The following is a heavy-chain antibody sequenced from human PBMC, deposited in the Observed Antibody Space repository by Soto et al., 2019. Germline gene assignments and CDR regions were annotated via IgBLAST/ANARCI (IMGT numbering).Heavy chain of an antibody. CDR1: GGSIRSCY. D-gene: IGHD3-10*01. CDR3: AGSRILLWFGSTEAFDI. Sequence: SETLSLTCTVSGGSIRSCYWSWIRQPPGKGLEWIVYIYYSGSTNYNPSLKSRVTISVDTSKNQFSLKLSSVTAADTAVYYCAGSRILLWFGSTEAFDIWGQGTMVTVSS. CDR2: IYYSGST. J-gene: IGHJ3*02. V-gene: IGHV4-59*01.